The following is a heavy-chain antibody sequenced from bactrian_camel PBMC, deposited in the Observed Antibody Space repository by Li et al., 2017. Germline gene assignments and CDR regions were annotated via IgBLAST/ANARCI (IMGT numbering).Heavy chain of an antibody. CDR3: AADQLYGTCRDVLEFPA. V-gene: IGHV3S1*01. J-gene: IGHJ4*01. Sequence: HVQLVESGGGSVQAGGSLTLSCAAGRYTYKRNCMGWFRQRPGKDREGVAVLWIGGATTTYADSVKGRFIITRDKAKDLVYLQMNGLQPEDTGVYFCAADQLYGTCRDVLEFPARGQGTQVTVS. CDR2: LWIGGATT. D-gene: IGHD6*01. CDR1: RYTYKRNC.